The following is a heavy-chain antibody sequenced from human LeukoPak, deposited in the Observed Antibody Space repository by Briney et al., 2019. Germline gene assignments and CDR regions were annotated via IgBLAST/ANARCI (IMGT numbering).Heavy chain of an antibody. V-gene: IGHV4-59*12. Sequence: PSETLSLTCTVSGGSISGYYWSWIRQPPGKGLEWIGYTYDSGSTNFNPSLKSRVTISVDTSKNQFSLRLSSVTAADTAVYYCARDPEKYYDILTGYYSSRSPFDYWGQGTLVTVSS. J-gene: IGHJ4*02. D-gene: IGHD3-9*01. CDR2: TYDSGST. CDR1: GGSISGYY. CDR3: ARDPEKYYDILTGYYSSRSPFDY.